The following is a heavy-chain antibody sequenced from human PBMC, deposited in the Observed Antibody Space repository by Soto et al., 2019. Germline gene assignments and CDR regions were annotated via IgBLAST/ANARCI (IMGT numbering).Heavy chain of an antibody. CDR2: IGTAGDT. CDR3: ARGLSGSYYTPYAFDI. Sequence: PGGSLRLSCAASGFTFSSYDMHWVRQATGKGLEWVSAIGTAGDTYYPGSVKGRFTISRENAKNSLYLQMNSLRAGDTAVYYCARGLSGSYYTPYAFDIWGQGTMVTV. V-gene: IGHV3-13*01. CDR1: GFTFSSYD. J-gene: IGHJ3*02. D-gene: IGHD1-26*01.